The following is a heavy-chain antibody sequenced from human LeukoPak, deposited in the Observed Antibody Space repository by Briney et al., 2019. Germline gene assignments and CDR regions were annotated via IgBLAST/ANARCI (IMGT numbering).Heavy chain of an antibody. CDR2: ISGSGGST. CDR3: ARDLRWLQLILDY. Sequence: GGSLRLSCAASGFTFSSYAMSWVRQAPGKGLGWVSAISGSGGSTYYADSVKGRFTISRDNAKNSLYLQMNSLRAEDTAVYYCARDLRWLQLILDYWGQGTLVTVSS. V-gene: IGHV3-23*01. CDR1: GFTFSSYA. J-gene: IGHJ4*02. D-gene: IGHD5-24*01.